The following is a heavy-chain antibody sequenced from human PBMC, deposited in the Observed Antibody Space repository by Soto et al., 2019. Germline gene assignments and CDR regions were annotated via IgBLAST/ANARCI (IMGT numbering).Heavy chain of an antibody. CDR3: AREFGFEAAEFDY. V-gene: IGHV4-59*01. CDR2: VHFSGST. D-gene: IGHD6-13*01. CDR1: GGSFSSFY. J-gene: IGHJ4*02. Sequence: LSLTCTVSGGSFSSFYWSWIRQPPGKGLEWIGNVHFSGSTDYNPSLRSRVSISLDTSTNKFSLNLSSVTAADTAVYFCAREFGFEAAEFDYWGQGALVTVSS.